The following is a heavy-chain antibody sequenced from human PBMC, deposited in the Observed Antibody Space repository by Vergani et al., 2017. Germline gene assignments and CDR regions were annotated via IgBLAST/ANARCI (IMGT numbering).Heavy chain of an antibody. Sequence: QVQLVESGGGVVQPGRSLRLSCAASGFTFSSYGMHWVRQAPGKGLEWVAVISYDGSNKYYADSVKGRFTISRDNSKNTLYLQMNSLRAEDTALYYCAKDTKGTGLDDHDAFDIWGRGTMVTVSS. V-gene: IGHV3-30*18. J-gene: IGHJ3*02. D-gene: IGHD3/OR15-3a*01. CDR2: ISYDGSNK. CDR3: AKDTKGTGLDDHDAFDI. CDR1: GFTFSSYG.